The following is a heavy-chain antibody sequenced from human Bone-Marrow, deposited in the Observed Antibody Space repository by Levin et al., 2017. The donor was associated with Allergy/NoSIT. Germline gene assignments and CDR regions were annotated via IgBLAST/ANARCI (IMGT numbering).Heavy chain of an antibody. J-gene: IGHJ3*02. V-gene: IGHV1-18*01. D-gene: IGHD1-7*01. CDR3: AREEGTTGRGDDAFDI. CDR1: GYTFTSYG. Sequence: GASVKVSCKASGYTFTSYGISWVRQAPGQGLEWMGWISAYNGNTNYAQKLQGRVTMTTDTSTSTAYMELRSLRSDDTAVYYCAREEGTTGRGDDAFDIWGQGTMVTVSS. CDR2: ISAYNGNT.